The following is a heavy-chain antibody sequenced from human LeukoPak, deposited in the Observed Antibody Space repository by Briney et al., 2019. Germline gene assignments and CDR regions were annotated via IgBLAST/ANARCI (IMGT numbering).Heavy chain of an antibody. CDR1: GGSISSYY. V-gene: IGHV4-59*08. D-gene: IGHD3-16*01. Sequence: NPSETLSLTCTVSGGSISSYYWSWIRQPPGKGLEWIGYIYYSGSTNYNPSLKSRVTISVDTSKNQFSLKLSSVTAADTAIYYCARQGETYTLDYWGQGTLVTVSS. CDR3: ARQGETYTLDY. J-gene: IGHJ4*02. CDR2: IYYSGST.